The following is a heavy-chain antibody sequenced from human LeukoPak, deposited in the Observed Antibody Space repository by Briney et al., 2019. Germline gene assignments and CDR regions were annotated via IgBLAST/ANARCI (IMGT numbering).Heavy chain of an antibody. CDR3: ATITDIVVVVAATRSYAFDI. J-gene: IGHJ3*02. V-gene: IGHV1-24*01. Sequence: GASVKVSCKVSGYTLTELSMHWVRQAPGKGLEWMGGFDPEDGEPIYAQKFQGRVTMTEDTSTDTAYMELSSLRSEDTAVYYCATITDIVVVVAATRSYAFDIWGQGTMVTVSS. CDR1: GYTLTELS. D-gene: IGHD2-15*01. CDR2: FDPEDGEP.